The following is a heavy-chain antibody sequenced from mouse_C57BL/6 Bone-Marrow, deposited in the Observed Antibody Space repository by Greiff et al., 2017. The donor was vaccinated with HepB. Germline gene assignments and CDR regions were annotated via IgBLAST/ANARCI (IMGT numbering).Heavy chain of an antibody. Sequence: VQLKQSGPELVKPGASVKISCKASGYSFTGYYMNWVKQSPEKSLEWIGEINPSTGGTTYNQKFKAKATLTVDKSSSTAYMQLKSLTSEDSAVYYCAGTAQALYYFDYWGQGTTLTVSS. CDR1: GYSFTGYY. D-gene: IGHD3-2*02. CDR2: INPSTGGT. CDR3: AGTAQALYYFDY. J-gene: IGHJ2*01. V-gene: IGHV1-42*01.